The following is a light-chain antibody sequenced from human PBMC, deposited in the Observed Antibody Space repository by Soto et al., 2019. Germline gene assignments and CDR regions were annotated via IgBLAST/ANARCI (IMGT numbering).Light chain of an antibody. CDR3: QQYGSSPNT. CDR1: QSVSSSY. CDR2: GAS. V-gene: IGKV3-20*01. J-gene: IGKJ2*01. Sequence: EIVLTQSPGTLSLSPGARATLSCRASQSVSSSYLAWYQQKPGQAPRLLIYGASSRATGIPDRFSGSGSGTDFALTISRLEREDLAVYYCQQYGSSPNTFGEGTKLEIK.